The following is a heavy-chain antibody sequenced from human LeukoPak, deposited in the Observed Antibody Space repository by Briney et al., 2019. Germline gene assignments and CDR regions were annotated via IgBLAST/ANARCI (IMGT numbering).Heavy chain of an antibody. CDR1: GFTFTSYA. V-gene: IGHV3-23*01. CDR2: ISGSVGST. CDR3: AKDLLVLRYFDWLLSGLDY. J-gene: IGHJ4*02. Sequence: GGSLRLSCAASGFTFTSYAMGWVSQAPGKGLGWVSAISGSVGSTYYADSVKGQFTISRANSKNTLYLQMNSLRAEDTAVYYCAKDLLVLRYFDWLLSGLDYWGQGTLVTVSS. D-gene: IGHD3-9*01.